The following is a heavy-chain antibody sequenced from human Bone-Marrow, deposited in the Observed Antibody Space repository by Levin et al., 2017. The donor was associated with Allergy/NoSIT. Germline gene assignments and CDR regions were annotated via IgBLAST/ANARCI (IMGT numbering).Heavy chain of an antibody. CDR3: AKGLRYCSGGSCYAVNFDY. Sequence: HTGGSLRLSCAASGFTFDDYAMHWVRQAPGKGLEWVSGISWNSGSIGYADSVKGRFTISRDNAKNSLYLQMNSLRAEDTALYYCAKGLRYCSGGSCYAVNFDYWGQGTLVTVSS. CDR1: GFTFDDYA. J-gene: IGHJ4*02. V-gene: IGHV3-9*01. CDR2: ISWNSGSI. D-gene: IGHD2-15*01.